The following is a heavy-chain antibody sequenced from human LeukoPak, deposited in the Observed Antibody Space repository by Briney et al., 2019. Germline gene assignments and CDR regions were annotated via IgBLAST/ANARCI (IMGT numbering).Heavy chain of an antibody. CDR1: GYTFTVYY. V-gene: IGHV1-18*04. CDR3: ARVRWELPTYYFDY. D-gene: IGHD1-26*01. J-gene: IGHJ4*02. Sequence: ASVKVSCKSSGYTFTVYYIHWVRQAPGQGLEWMGWISAYNGNTNYAQKLQGRVTMTTDTSTSTAYMELRSLRSDDTAVYYCARVRWELPTYYFDYWGQGTLVTVSS. CDR2: ISAYNGNT.